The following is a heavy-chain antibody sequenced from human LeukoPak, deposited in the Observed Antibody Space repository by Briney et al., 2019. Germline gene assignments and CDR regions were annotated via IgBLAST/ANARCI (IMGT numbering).Heavy chain of an antibody. Sequence: PGGSLRLSCAVSGITLSNYGMSWVRQAPGKGLEWVAGISDSGGSTNYADSVKGRFTISRDNPKNTLYLQMNSLRAEDTAVYYCARDRDPSYSSDAFDIWGQGTMVTVSS. CDR3: ARDRDPSYSSDAFDI. V-gene: IGHV3-23*01. CDR2: ISDSGGST. D-gene: IGHD6-13*01. J-gene: IGHJ3*02. CDR1: GITLSNYG.